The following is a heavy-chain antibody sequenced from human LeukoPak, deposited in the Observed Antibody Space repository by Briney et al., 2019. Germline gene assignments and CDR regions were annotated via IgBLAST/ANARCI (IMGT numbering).Heavy chain of an antibody. V-gene: IGHV3-21*01. CDR3: ARARTYYDILTGYYDLGYYYYMDV. Sequence: GGSLRLSCAASGFTFSSYSMNWVRQAPGKGLEWVSSISSSSSYIYYADSVKGRFTISRDNAKNSLYLQMNSLRAEDTAVYYCARARTYYDILTGYYDLGYYYYMDVWGKGTTVTVSS. CDR2: ISSSSSYI. J-gene: IGHJ6*03. CDR1: GFTFSSYS. D-gene: IGHD3-9*01.